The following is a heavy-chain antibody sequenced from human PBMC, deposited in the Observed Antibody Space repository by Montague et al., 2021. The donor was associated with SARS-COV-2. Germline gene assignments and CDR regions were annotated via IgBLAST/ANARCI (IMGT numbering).Heavy chain of an antibody. CDR2: IYYSGST. J-gene: IGHJ3*02. D-gene: IGHD6-19*01. Sequence: SETLSLTCTVSGGSISSYYWSWIRQPPGKGLEWIGYIYYSGSTNYNPSLKSRVTISVDTSKNQFSLKLSSVTAADTAVYYCARVSGCIGYAFDIWGHGTLVTVSS. V-gene: IGHV4-59*01. CDR1: GGSISSYY. CDR3: ARVSGCIGYAFDI.